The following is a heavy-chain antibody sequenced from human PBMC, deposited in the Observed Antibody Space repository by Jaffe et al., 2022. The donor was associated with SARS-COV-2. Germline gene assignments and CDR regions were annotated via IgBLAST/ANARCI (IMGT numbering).Heavy chain of an antibody. J-gene: IGHJ5*02. CDR3: VRRDSIRGVMDWFDP. CDR2: IYKSGST. D-gene: IGHD3-10*01. CDR1: GYSISIAYR. V-gene: IGHV4-38-2*02. Sequence: QVQLQESGPGLVKPSETLSLTCTVSGYSISIAYRWGWIRQSPGKGLEWIGSIYKSGSTYYNPSLKSRVSISKDTSKNQFSLNLNSVTAADTAVYYCVRRDSIRGVMDWFDPWGQGILVTVSS.